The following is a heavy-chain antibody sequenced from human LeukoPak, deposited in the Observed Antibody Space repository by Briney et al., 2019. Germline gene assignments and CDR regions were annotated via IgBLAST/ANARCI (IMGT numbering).Heavy chain of an antibody. CDR3: ARKDSSPRTFDY. CDR2: IKEDGSEK. V-gene: IGHV3-7*01. D-gene: IGHD3-22*01. Sequence: GGSLRLSCAASGFSFSSYWMSWVRQAPGKGLEWVANIKEDGSEKNYVDSVKGRFTISRDNTKNSLYLQMNSLRAEDTAVYYCARKDSSPRTFDYWGQGTLVTVSS. J-gene: IGHJ4*02. CDR1: GFSFSSYW.